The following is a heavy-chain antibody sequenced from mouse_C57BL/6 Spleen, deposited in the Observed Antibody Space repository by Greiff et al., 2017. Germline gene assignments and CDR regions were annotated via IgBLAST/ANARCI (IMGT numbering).Heavy chain of an antibody. CDR2: ISDGGSYT. CDR1: GFTFSSYA. Sequence: EVMLVESGGGLVKPGGSLKLSCAASGFTFSSYAMSWVRQTPEKRLEWVATISDGGSYTYYPDNVKGRFTISRDNAKNNLYLQMSHLKSEDTAMYYCARPTGFAYWGQGTLVTVSA. V-gene: IGHV5-4*03. CDR3: ARPTGFAY. J-gene: IGHJ3*01.